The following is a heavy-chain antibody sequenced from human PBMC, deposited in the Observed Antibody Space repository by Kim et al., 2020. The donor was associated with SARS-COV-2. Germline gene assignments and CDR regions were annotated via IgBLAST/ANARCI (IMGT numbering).Heavy chain of an antibody. V-gene: IGHV4-59*01. Sequence: SETLSLTCTVSGGSISSYYWSWIRQPPGKGLEWIGYIYYSGSTNYNPSLKSRVTISVDTSKNQFSLKLSSVTAADTAVYYCARPTYTDYGVWFDPWGQGTLVTVSS. J-gene: IGHJ5*02. CDR2: IYYSGST. CDR3: ARPTYTDYGVWFDP. CDR1: GGSISSYY. D-gene: IGHD4-17*01.